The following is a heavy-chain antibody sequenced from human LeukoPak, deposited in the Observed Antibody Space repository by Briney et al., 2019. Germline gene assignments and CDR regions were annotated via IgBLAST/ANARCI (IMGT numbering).Heavy chain of an antibody. CDR3: AGHVSAAAGGR. D-gene: IGHD6-13*01. Sequence: SETLSLTCAVYGGSVRENYWSWIRQPPGKGLEWIGEIHHSGSTKYNPSLKSRVTISLDTSKNQFSPKLNSMTAADTAVYYCAGHVSAAAGGRWGQGTLVTVS. CDR1: GGSVRENY. CDR2: IHHSGST. J-gene: IGHJ4*02. V-gene: IGHV4-34*01.